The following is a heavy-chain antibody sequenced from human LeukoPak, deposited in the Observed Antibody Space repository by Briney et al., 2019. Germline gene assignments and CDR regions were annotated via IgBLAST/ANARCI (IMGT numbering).Heavy chain of an antibody. V-gene: IGHV3-48*01. CDR2: ISSSSSTI. D-gene: IGHD6-19*01. Sequence: GGSLRLSCAASGFTFSSYSMNWVRQAPGKGPEWVSYISSSSSTIYYADSVKGRFTISRDNAKNSLYLQMNSLRAEDTAVYYCLGGTGWIFDYWGQGTLVTVSS. CDR1: GFTFSSYS. CDR3: LGGTGWIFDY. J-gene: IGHJ4*02.